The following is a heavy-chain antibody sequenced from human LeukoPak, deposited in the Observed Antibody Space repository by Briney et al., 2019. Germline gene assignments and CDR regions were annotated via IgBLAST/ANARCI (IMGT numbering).Heavy chain of an antibody. Sequence: SETLSLTCTVSGGSVSSGSYYWSWIRQPPGKGLEWIGYIYYSGSTKYNPFLKSRVTISVDTSKNQFSLKLSSVTAADTAVYYCARGRITIFGVVIRYFDYWGQGTLATVSS. CDR2: IYYSGST. D-gene: IGHD3-3*01. CDR3: ARGRITIFGVVIRYFDY. V-gene: IGHV4-61*01. CDR1: GGSVSSGSYY. J-gene: IGHJ4*02.